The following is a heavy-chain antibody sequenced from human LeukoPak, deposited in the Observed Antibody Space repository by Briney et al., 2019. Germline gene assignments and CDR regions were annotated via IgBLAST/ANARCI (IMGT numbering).Heavy chain of an antibody. D-gene: IGHD6-25*01. CDR2: IYHSGST. V-gene: IGHV4-38-2*02. Sequence: PSETLSLTCTVSGYSISSGYYWGWIRQPPGKGLEWIGSIYHSGSTYYNPSLKSRVTISVDTSKNQFSLKLSSVTAADTAVYYCARGGGLNYYYYYMDVWGKGTTVTVSS. CDR3: ARGGGLNYYYYYMDV. CDR1: GYSISSGYY. J-gene: IGHJ6*03.